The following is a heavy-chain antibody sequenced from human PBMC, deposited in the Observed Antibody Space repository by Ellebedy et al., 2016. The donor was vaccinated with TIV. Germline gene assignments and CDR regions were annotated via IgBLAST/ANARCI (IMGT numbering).Heavy chain of an antibody. CDR3: VSFQY. J-gene: IGHJ4*02. V-gene: IGHV3-23*01. CDR2: ISGSADST. Sequence: GGSLRLXXAASGFNFNLYSISWVRQAPGKGLEWISSISGSADSTFYAASVKGRFTISRDNSKSTLFLQMNSLTVEDSAIYYCVSFQYWGQGTQVTVSS. CDR1: GFNFNLYS.